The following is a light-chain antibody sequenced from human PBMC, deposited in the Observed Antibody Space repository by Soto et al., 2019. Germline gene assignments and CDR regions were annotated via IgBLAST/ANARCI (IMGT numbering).Light chain of an antibody. Sequence: IVMTQSPATLSVSPGERATLSCRASQSVSSNLAWYQQKPGQAPRLLIYGASTRATGIPARFSGSGSGTEFTLNISSLQSEDFAGYYCQQYNDWPPKQYTFGQGTKLEI. CDR1: QSVSSN. CDR3: QQYNDWPPKQYT. CDR2: GAS. V-gene: IGKV3-15*01. J-gene: IGKJ2*01.